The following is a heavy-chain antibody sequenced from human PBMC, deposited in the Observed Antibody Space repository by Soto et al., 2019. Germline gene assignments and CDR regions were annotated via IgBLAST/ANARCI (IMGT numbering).Heavy chain of an antibody. CDR2: ISGSGGST. D-gene: IGHD6-13*01. CDR1: GFTFSNYA. CDR3: AKDQGSSWYEIDY. V-gene: IGHV3-23*01. Sequence: EVQLLESGGGLVQPGGSLRLSCAASGFTFSNYAVTWVRQAPGKGLEWVSTISGSGGSTCYADSVKGRFTISRDNSKKTLYLQMNSLRAEDTAVYYCAKDQGSSWYEIDYWAQGTLVTVSS. J-gene: IGHJ4*02.